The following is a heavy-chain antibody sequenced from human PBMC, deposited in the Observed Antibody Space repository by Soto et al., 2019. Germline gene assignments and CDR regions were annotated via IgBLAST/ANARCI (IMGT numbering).Heavy chain of an antibody. J-gene: IGHJ6*02. V-gene: IGHV4-34*01. D-gene: IGHD1-7*01. Sequence: SETLCLTCAVYGGSFSGYYWSWIRQPPGKGLEWIGEINHSGSTNYNPSLKSRVTISVDTSKNQFSLKLSSVTAADTAVYYCARCYYCWNYPRYYYYYYGMDVWGQGSTVT. CDR2: INHSGST. CDR3: ARCYYCWNYPRYYYYYYGMDV. CDR1: GGSFSGYY.